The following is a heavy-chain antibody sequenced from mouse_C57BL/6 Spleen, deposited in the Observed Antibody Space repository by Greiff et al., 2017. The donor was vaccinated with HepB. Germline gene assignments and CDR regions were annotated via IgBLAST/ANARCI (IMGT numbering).Heavy chain of an antibody. J-gene: IGHJ3*01. CDR3: TRPSYCYGSSSSFAY. Sequence: SGAELVRPGASVTLSCKASGYTFTDYEMHWVKQTPVHGLEWIGAIDPETGGTAYNQKFKGKAILTADKSSSTAYMELRSLTSEDSAVYYCTRPSYCYGSSSSFAYWGQGTLVTVSA. V-gene: IGHV1-15*01. CDR2: IDPETGGT. CDR1: GYTFTDYE. D-gene: IGHD1-1*01.